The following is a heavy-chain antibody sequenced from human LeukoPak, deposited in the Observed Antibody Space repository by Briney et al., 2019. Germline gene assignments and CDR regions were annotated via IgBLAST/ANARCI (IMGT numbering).Heavy chain of an antibody. Sequence: SQTLSLTCAVSGGSISSGGYSWSWIRQPPGKGLEWIGYIYHSGSTYYNPSLKSRVLISVDTSKNQFYLKLTSVTAADTAVYYCARQESAATLYYFDSWGQGALVAVSS. CDR2: IYHSGST. V-gene: IGHV4-30-2*03. D-gene: IGHD6-13*01. CDR1: GGSISSGGYS. CDR3: ARQESAATLYYFDS. J-gene: IGHJ4*02.